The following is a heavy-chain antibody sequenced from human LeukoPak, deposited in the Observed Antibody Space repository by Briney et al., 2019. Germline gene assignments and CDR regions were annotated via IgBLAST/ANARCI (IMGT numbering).Heavy chain of an antibody. J-gene: IGHJ4*02. D-gene: IGHD3-22*01. CDR3: SRARGYLDY. CDR1: GFILSSYW. V-gene: IGHV3-66*01. Sequence: GGSLRLSCGASGFILSSYWMSWVRQAPGKGLEWVSLIDSGGFTYYADSVKGRFTISRDNAKNTVFLQMNSLRAADTALYYCSRARGYLDYWGQGALVTVSS. CDR2: IDSGGFT.